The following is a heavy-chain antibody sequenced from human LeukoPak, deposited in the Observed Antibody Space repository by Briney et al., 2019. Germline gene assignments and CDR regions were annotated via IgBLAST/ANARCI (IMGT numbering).Heavy chain of an antibody. CDR1: GGSFSGYF. J-gene: IGHJ4*02. Sequence: SETLSLTCVVYGGSFSGYFWSWIRQPSGKGLEWIGEITPSGSTNYSPSLKSRVSISIDTSKKKLSLRLTSVTAADSAVYYCASSFYYDSRDYWGQGTLVTVSS. D-gene: IGHD3-22*01. CDR2: ITPSGST. V-gene: IGHV4-34*01. CDR3: ASSFYYDSRDY.